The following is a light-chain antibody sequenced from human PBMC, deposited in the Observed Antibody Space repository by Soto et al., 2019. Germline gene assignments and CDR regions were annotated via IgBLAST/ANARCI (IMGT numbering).Light chain of an antibody. J-gene: IGKJ1*01. CDR2: GAS. Sequence: EIVLTQSPGTLSLSPGERATLSCRASQSVSSSYLAWYQQKPGQAPRLLIYGASSRATGIPDRFSGSGSGTDFTLTISRLEPEEFAEYYCQQYGSSQSFGQGTKVEIK. V-gene: IGKV3-20*01. CDR1: QSVSSSY. CDR3: QQYGSSQS.